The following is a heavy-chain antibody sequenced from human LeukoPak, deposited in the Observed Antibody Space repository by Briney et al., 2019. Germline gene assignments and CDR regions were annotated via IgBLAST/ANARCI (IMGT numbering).Heavy chain of an antibody. J-gene: IGHJ4*02. CDR2: IIPILGIA. D-gene: IGHD6-19*01. CDR1: GGTFSSYA. CDR3: ARDRGPPEYSSGWYYYDY. V-gene: IGHV1-69*04. Sequence: SVKVSCKASGGTFSSYAISWVRQAPGQGLEWMGRIIPILGIANYAQKFQGRVTITADKSTSTAYMELSSLRSEDTAVYYCARDRGPPEYSSGWYYYDYWGQGTLVTVSS.